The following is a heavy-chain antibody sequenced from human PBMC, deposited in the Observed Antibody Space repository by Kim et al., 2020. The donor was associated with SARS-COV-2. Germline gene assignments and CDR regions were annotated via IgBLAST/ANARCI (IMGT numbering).Heavy chain of an antibody. CDR3: VRYRRNYGAVH. J-gene: IGHJ4*02. CDR1: GFIFSDYA. V-gene: IGHV3-64D*06. CDR2: TTRDGDGS. Sequence: GGSLRLSCSASGFIFSDYAIHWVRRAPGMGLQYVSATTRDGDGSFYADSVKDRFTIFRDNSKNTLFLQMSGLRAEDTAVYYCVRYRRNYGAVHWGQGTLVSVS. D-gene: IGHD1-7*01.